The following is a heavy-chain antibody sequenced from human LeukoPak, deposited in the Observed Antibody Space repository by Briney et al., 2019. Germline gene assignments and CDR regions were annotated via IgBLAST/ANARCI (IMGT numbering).Heavy chain of an antibody. CDR2: MNPNSGNT. CDR1: GYTFTSYD. CDR3: ARVFLTPYAIYYYYYMDV. J-gene: IGHJ6*03. D-gene: IGHD3-9*01. Sequence: ASVKVSCKASGYTFTSYDINWVRQATGQGLEWMGWMNPNSGNTGYARKFQGGVTMTRNTSISTAYMELRSLRSDDTAVYYCARVFLTPYAIYYYYYMDVWGKGTTVTVSS. V-gene: IGHV1-8*01.